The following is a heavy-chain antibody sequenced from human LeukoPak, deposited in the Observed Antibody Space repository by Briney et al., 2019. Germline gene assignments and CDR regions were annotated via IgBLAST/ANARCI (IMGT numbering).Heavy chain of an antibody. Sequence: PGGSLRLSCAASGFTFSSYGMSWVRQAPGKGLEWVSYISSSGSTIYYADSVKGRFTISRDNAKNSLYLQMNSLRAEDTAVYYCARSGYSSGWSNYYYYGMDVWGQGTTVTVSS. CDR1: GFTFSSYG. CDR2: ISSSGSTI. CDR3: ARSGYSSGWSNYYYYGMDV. D-gene: IGHD6-19*01. J-gene: IGHJ6*02. V-gene: IGHV3-48*04.